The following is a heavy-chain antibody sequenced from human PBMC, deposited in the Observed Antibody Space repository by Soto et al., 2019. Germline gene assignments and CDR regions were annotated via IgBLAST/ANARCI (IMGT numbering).Heavy chain of an antibody. D-gene: IGHD6-19*01. CDR2: VYYSGNT. CDR3: ARGVDRQWADY. Sequence: KPSETLSLTCTVSGGFINAYFWTWIRQPPGKGLEWIGFVYYSGNTNYNPSLKSRVSISLHTSKNQFSLQLNSVTAADTAVYYCARGVDRQWADYWGQGTLVTVPQ. V-gene: IGHV4-59*01. CDR1: GGFINAYF. J-gene: IGHJ4*02.